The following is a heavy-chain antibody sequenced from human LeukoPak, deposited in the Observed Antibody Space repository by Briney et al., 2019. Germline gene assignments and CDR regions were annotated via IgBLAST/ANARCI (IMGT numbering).Heavy chain of an antibody. V-gene: IGHV1-69*13. J-gene: IGHJ3*02. D-gene: IGHD4-23*01. CDR2: IIPIFGTA. CDR3: ARGRWGRKAFDI. Sequence: ASVKVSCKASGGTFSSYAISWVRQAPGQGLEWMGGIIPIFGTANYAQKFQGRVTITADESTSTAYMELSSLRSEDTAVYYCARGRWGRKAFDIWGQGTVVTVSS. CDR1: GGTFSSYA.